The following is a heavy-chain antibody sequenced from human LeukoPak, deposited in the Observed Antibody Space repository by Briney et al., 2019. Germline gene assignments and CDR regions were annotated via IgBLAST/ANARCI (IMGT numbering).Heavy chain of an antibody. CDR1: GFTFSSSW. D-gene: IGHD6-13*01. CDR2: ISVDVNTK. V-gene: IGHV3-30-3*01. Sequence: GGSLRLSCAASGFTFSSSWMHWVRQPPGKGLEWVASISVDVNTKYYAASVKGRCSISRDNSENMMYLQMNDLRDEDTAVYFCARDTYSSSWSPLTYWGQGTLVTVSS. J-gene: IGHJ4*02. CDR3: ARDTYSSSWSPLTY.